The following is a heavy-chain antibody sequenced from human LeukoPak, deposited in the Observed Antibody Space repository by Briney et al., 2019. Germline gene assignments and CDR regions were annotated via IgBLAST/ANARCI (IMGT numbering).Heavy chain of an antibody. CDR2: IWYDGSNK. V-gene: IGHV3-33*01. Sequence: GGSLRLSCAASGFTFSSYGMHWVRQAPGKGLEWVAVIWYDGSNKYYADSVKGRFTISRDNSENTLYLQMNSLRAEDTAVYYCARDRYYYDSSGYHPGDYFDYWGQGTLVTVSS. D-gene: IGHD3-22*01. J-gene: IGHJ4*02. CDR1: GFTFSSYG. CDR3: ARDRYYYDSSGYHPGDYFDY.